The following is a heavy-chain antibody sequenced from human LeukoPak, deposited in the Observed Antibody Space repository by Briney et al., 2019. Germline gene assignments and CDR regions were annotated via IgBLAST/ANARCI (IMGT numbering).Heavy chain of an antibody. CDR1: GFTVSSNY. CDR2: IYSGGST. D-gene: IGHD6-19*01. CDR3: ARRIIAVAYVDY. Sequence: GGSLRLSCAASGFTVSSNYMSWVRQAPGKGLEWVSVIYSGGSTYYADSVKGRFTISRDNSKNTLYLQMNSLRAEDTAVYYCARRIIAVAYVDYWGLGTLVTVSS. V-gene: IGHV3-53*01. J-gene: IGHJ4*02.